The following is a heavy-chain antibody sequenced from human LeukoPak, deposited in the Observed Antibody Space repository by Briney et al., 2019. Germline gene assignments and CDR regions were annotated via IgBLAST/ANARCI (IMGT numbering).Heavy chain of an antibody. V-gene: IGHV3-49*03. CDR3: TRTRGSGWYVDY. J-gene: IGHJ4*02. CDR1: GFTFGDYA. Sequence: SPRLSCTASGFTFGDYAMNWFCLAPGKGSGWVGFIRIKAYGGTPEYAASVEGRFTISRDDSKNIAYLQMNSLKTEHAAVYYCTRTRGSGWYVDYWGQGTLVTVSS. CDR2: IRIKAYGGTP. D-gene: IGHD6-19*01.